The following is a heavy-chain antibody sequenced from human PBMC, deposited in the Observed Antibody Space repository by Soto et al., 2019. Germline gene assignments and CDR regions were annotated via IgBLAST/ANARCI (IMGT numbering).Heavy chain of an antibody. Sequence: SETLSLTCAVSGGSISSSSWWSWIRQPPGEGLEWIGFISYSGTTSYSPSLKSRVAISLDTSKNQFSLSLNFVTAADTAVYYCARGRGYSYGLDPWGQGSLVTVSS. CDR1: GGSISSSSW. D-gene: IGHD5-18*01. CDR3: ARGRGYSYGLDP. CDR2: ISYSGTT. V-gene: IGHV4-30-4*01. J-gene: IGHJ5*02.